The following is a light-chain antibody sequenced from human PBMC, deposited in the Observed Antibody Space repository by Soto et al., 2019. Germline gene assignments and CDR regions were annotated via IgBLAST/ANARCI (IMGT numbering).Light chain of an antibody. CDR2: EVS. J-gene: IGLJ1*01. Sequence: QSVLTQPASVSGSPGQSITISFTRTSRYVGSYNFVSWYQQHPGKVPKVMIYEVSKRPSGVSDRFSGSKSGNTASLTISGLQAEDEADYYCCADAGRSTYVFGTGTKVTVL. CDR1: SRYVGSYNF. CDR3: CADAGRSTYV. V-gene: IGLV2-23*02.